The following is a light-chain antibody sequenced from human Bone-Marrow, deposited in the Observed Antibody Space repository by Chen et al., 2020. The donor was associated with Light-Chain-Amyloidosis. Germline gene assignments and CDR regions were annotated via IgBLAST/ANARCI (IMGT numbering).Light chain of an antibody. J-gene: IGLJ1*01. Sequence: QSALTQPASVSGSPGPSITISSTGTSRDVGGDNHVSWYQQHPDKAPKLMIYESTNRPSWVPDRFSGSKSDNTASLTISGLQTEDEADYFCSSYTITNTLVFGSGTRVTVL. CDR1: SRDVGGDNH. CDR2: EST. CDR3: SSYTITNTLV. V-gene: IGLV2-14*01.